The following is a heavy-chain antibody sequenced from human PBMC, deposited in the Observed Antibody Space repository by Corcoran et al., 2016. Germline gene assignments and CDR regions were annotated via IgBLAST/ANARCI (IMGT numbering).Heavy chain of an antibody. CDR2: INHSGST. CDR3: ARARILLWFGELLSTGFWFDP. D-gene: IGHD3-10*01. Sequence: QVQLQQWGAGLLKPSETLSLTCAVYGGSFSGYYWSWIRQPPGKGLEWIGEINHSGSTNYNPSLKRRVTIVDTSKNQFSLKLSSVTAADTAVYYCARARILLWFGELLSTGFWFDPWGQGTLVTVSS. CDR1: GGSFSGYY. V-gene: IGHV4-34*01. J-gene: IGHJ5*02.